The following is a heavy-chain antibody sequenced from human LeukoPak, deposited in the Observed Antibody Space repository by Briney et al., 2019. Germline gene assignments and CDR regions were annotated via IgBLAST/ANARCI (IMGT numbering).Heavy chain of an antibody. CDR3: ARASWDTVYAYFDH. J-gene: IGHJ4*02. V-gene: IGHV3-21*01. D-gene: IGHD2/OR15-2a*01. CDR1: GFTFSSYS. Sequence: GGSLRLSCAASGFTFSSYSMNWVRQAPGKGLEWVSSISSSSSFIYFADSVKGRFTISRDNSKDSLYLQMNSLTAEDTAVYYCARASWDTVYAYFDHWGQGTLVSVSS. CDR2: ISSSSSFI.